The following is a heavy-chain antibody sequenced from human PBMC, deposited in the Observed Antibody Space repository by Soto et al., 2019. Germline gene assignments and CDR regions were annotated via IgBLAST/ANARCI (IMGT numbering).Heavy chain of an antibody. Sequence: QVQLQESGPGLVKPSQTLSLTCTVSGGSISSGDYYWSWIRQPPGKGLEWIGYIYYSGSTYYNPSLKGRVTLSVDTSKYQYSLQLSSVTAADTAVYYCAREAFQPTVFYDYWGQGTLVTVSS. D-gene: IGHD2-2*01. CDR1: GGSISSGDYY. J-gene: IGHJ4*02. V-gene: IGHV4-30-4*01. CDR2: IYYSGST. CDR3: AREAFQPTVFYDY.